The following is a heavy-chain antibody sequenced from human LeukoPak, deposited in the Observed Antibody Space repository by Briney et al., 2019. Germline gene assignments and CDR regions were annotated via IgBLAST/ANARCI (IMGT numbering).Heavy chain of an antibody. D-gene: IGHD6-19*01. J-gene: IGHJ6*03. CDR3: ARDLYQWLPATRPRDYYYYMDA. V-gene: IGHV1-2*02. CDR2: INPNSGGT. CDR1: AYTFTGYY. Sequence: APVKVSCKASAYTFTGYYIQWVPQAPGQGLECMGWINPNSGGTNYAQKFRGRVTMTRDTSISTAYMELSSLRSDDTAVYYCARDLYQWLPATRPRDYYYYMDAWGEGTTVTVSS.